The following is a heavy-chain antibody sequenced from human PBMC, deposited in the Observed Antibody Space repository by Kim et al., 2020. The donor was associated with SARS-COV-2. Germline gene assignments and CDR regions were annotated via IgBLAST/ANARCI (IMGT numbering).Heavy chain of an antibody. CDR3: ARDMLAAGKPRRNAFDI. CDR1: GFTFSSYA. J-gene: IGHJ3*02. CDR2: ISYDGSNK. D-gene: IGHD6-13*01. Sequence: GGSLRLSCAASGFTFSSYAMHWVRQAPGKGLEWVAVISYDGSNKYYADSVKGRFTISRDNSKNTLYLQMNSLRAEDTAVYYCARDMLAAGKPRRNAFDIWGQGTMVTVSS. V-gene: IGHV3-30-3*01.